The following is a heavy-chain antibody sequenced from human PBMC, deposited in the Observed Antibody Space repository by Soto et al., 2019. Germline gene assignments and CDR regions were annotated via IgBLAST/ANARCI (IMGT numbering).Heavy chain of an antibody. V-gene: IGHV1-8*01. Sequence: ASVKVSCKASGYSFTSYDMNWVRQAPGQGLEWMGWVNPNSGNTGYAQKFQGRVTMTRDTSMNTAYMELSNLRSEDTAVYYCAREPLRVFFWFDAWGQGTPVTVSS. CDR1: GYSFTSYD. D-gene: IGHD2-15*01. CDR3: AREPLRVFFWFDA. CDR2: VNPNSGNT. J-gene: IGHJ5*02.